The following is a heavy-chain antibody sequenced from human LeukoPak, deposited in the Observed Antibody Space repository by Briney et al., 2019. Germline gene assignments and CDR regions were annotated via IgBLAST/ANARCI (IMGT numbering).Heavy chain of an antibody. Sequence: SETLSLTCAVYGGSFSGYYWSWIRQPPGKGLQWLGNVFYGGGTSYNPSLENRLTISEDKSKNQISLTLTSVTAADTATYYCASMGFTYGNAFDFWGRGTMVTVSS. CDR1: GGSFSGYY. V-gene: IGHV4-34*11. CDR2: VFYGGGT. CDR3: ASMGFTYGNAFDF. D-gene: IGHD1-26*01. J-gene: IGHJ3*01.